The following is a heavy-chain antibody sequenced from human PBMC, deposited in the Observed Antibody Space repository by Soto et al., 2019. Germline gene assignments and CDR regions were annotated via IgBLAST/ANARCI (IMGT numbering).Heavy chain of an antibody. J-gene: IGHJ4*02. CDR1: GGSFSGYY. CDR2: INHSGST. Sequence: SETLSLTCAVYGGSFSGYYWSWIRQPPGKGLEWIGEINHSGSTNYNPSLKSRVTISVDTSKNQFSLKLSSVTAADTAVYYCGRVTHGAVDYWGQGTLVTVSS. CDR3: GRVTHGAVDY. V-gene: IGHV4-34*01. D-gene: IGHD2-21*02.